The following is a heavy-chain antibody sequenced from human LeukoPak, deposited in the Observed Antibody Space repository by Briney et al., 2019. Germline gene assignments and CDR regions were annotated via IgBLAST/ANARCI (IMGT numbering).Heavy chain of an antibody. CDR2: IKQDGSEK. J-gene: IGHJ5*02. CDR3: ARIQGFSGSYYLNWFDP. D-gene: IGHD1-26*01. Sequence: GGSLRLSCAASGFTFSSYWMSWVRQAPGKGLEWVANIKQDGSEKYYVDSVKGRFTISRDNAKNSLYLQMNSLRAEDTAVYYCARIQGFSGSYYLNWFDPWGQGTLVTVSS. V-gene: IGHV3-7*01. CDR1: GFTFSSYW.